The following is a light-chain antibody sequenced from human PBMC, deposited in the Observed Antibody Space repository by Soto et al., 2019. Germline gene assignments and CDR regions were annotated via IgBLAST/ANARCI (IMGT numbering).Light chain of an antibody. CDR3: QTWVSGIQV. CDR2: LNSGGSH. CDR1: SGHSNYA. J-gene: IGLJ2*01. Sequence: QLVLTQSPSASASLGASVKLTCTLSSGHSNYAIAWHQQQPEKGPRYLMKLNSGGSHSKGDGIPDRFSGSSSGAERYLTISSLQSEDEADYYCQTWVSGIQVFGGGTKVTVL. V-gene: IGLV4-69*01.